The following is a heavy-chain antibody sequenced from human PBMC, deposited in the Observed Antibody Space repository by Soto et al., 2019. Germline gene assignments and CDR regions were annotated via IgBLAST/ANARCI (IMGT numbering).Heavy chain of an antibody. Sequence: GGSLRLSCAASGFTFSDHYMDWVRQAPGKGLEWVGRTRNKANSYTTEYAASVKGRFTISRDDSKNSLYLQMNSLKTEDTAVYYCASRVSSRGYSYGPEYWGKGTLVT. CDR1: GFTFSDHY. CDR2: TRNKANSYTT. V-gene: IGHV3-72*01. J-gene: IGHJ4*02. D-gene: IGHD5-18*01. CDR3: ASRVSSRGYSYGPEY.